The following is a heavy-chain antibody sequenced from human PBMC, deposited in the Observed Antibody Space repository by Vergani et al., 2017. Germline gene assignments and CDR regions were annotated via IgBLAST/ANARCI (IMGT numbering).Heavy chain of an antibody. V-gene: IGHV1-69*15. Sequence: QVQLVQSGAEVKKPGSSVKVSCKASGGTFSSYAISWVRQAPGQGLEWMGRIIPIFGTADYAQKFQGRVTITADESTSTAYMELSSLRSEDTAVYYCAREYSSSWSYYYYYYMDVWGKGTTVTVSS. CDR3: AREYSSSWSYYYYYYMDV. J-gene: IGHJ6*03. CDR2: IIPIFGTA. CDR1: GGTFSSYA. D-gene: IGHD6-13*01.